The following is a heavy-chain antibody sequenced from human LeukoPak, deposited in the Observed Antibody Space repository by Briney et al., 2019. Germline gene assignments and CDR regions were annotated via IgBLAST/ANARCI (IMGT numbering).Heavy chain of an antibody. D-gene: IGHD4-17*01. CDR2: ISYDGSNQ. CDR3: AKAHTATTLYWFDP. Sequence: QPGRPLRLSCAASGFTFSSYGMHWVRQAPGKGLEWVAVISYDGSNQYYADSVKGRFTISRDNSKNTLYLQMNSLRGADTAVYYCAKAHTATTLYWFDPWGQGTLVTVSS. CDR1: GFTFSSYG. J-gene: IGHJ5*02. V-gene: IGHV3-30*18.